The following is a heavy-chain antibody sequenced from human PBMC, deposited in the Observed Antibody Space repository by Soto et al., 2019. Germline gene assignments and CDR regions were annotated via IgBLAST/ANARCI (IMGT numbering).Heavy chain of an antibody. Sequence: EVQLLESGGGLVQPGGSLRLSCAASGFTFSSYAMSWVRQAPGKGLEWVSAISGSGGSTYYADSVKGRFTISRDNSKNTLYLQMNSLRAEDTAVYYCANPQKWEPLHNYYYYGMDVWGQGTTVTVSS. CDR1: GFTFSSYA. V-gene: IGHV3-23*01. D-gene: IGHD1-26*01. J-gene: IGHJ6*02. CDR3: ANPQKWEPLHNYYYYGMDV. CDR2: ISGSGGST.